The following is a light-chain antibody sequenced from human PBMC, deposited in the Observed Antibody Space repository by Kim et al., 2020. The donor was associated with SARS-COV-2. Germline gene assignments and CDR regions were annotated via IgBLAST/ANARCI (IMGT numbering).Light chain of an antibody. V-gene: IGKV3-20*01. Sequence: PGERAPLSRRASQRVSSNYLAWYQQKPGQAPRLLIYGASSRATGIPDRFSGSGSGTDFTLTISRLEPEDFAVYYCQQYGSSTGYTFGQGTKLEI. CDR1: QRVSSNY. CDR3: QQYGSSTGYT. CDR2: GAS. J-gene: IGKJ2*01.